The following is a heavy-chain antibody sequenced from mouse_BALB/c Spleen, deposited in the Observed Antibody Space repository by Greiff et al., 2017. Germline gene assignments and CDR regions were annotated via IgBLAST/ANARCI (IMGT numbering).Heavy chain of an antibody. D-gene: IGHD3-1*01. CDR1: GYTFTSYC. V-gene: IGHV1-7*01. J-gene: IGHJ2*01. CDR2: INPSTGYT. Sequence: QVQLQQSGAELAKPGASVKMSCKASGYTFTSYCMHWVKQRPGQGLDWIGYINPSTGYTEYNQKFKDKATLTANKSSSTAYMPRSRLTSESSAVYYWARDCGPFDYWGQGTTLTVAA. CDR3: ARDCGPFDY.